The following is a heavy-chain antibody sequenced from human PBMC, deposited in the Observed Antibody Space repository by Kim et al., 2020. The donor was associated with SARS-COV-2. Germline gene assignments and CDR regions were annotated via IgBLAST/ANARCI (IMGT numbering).Heavy chain of an antibody. D-gene: IGHD2-21*01. CDR3: ARGHPVVAGAFDI. J-gene: IGHJ3*02. Sequence: YAQGFTGRVVFSLDTSVRTAYLQISTLKAEDTAVYYCARGHPVVAGAFDIWGQGTMVTVSS. V-gene: IGHV7-4-1*02.